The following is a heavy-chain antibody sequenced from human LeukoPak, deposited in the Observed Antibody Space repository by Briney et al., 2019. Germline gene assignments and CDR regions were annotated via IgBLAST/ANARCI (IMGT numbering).Heavy chain of an antibody. CDR1: GGSISSYY. CDR2: IYYSGST. CDR3: ARDSYYYDSSGYYYYFDY. J-gene: IGHJ4*02. V-gene: IGHV4-59*01. D-gene: IGHD3-22*01. Sequence: SETLSLTCTVSGGSISSYYWSWTRQPPGKGLEWIGYIYYSGSTNYNPSLKSRVTISVDTSKNQFSLKLSSVTAADTAVYYCARDSYYYDSSGYYYYFDYWGQGTLVTVSS.